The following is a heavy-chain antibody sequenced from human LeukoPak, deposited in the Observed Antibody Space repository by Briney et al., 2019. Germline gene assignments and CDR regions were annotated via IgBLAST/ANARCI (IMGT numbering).Heavy chain of an antibody. Sequence: SETLSLTCTVSGGSISSYYWSWIRQPPGKGLEWIGEINHSGSTNYNPSLKSRVTISVDTSKNQFSLKLTSVTAADTAVYYCAGYDILTGLWDWGQGTLVTVFS. V-gene: IGHV4-34*01. D-gene: IGHD3-9*01. CDR3: AGYDILTGLWD. CDR1: GGSISSYY. CDR2: INHSGST. J-gene: IGHJ4*02.